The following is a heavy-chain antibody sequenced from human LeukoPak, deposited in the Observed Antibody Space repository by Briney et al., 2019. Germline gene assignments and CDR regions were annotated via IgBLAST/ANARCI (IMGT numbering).Heavy chain of an antibody. D-gene: IGHD5-24*01. J-gene: IGHJ4*02. V-gene: IGHV1-2*02. CDR3: ARVHEVEMATILVFDY. CDR2: INPNSGGT. Sequence: ASVKVSCTASGYTFTGYYMHWVRQAPGQGLEWMGWINPNSGGTNYAQKFQGRVTMTRDTSISTAYMELSRLRSDDTAVYYCARVHEVEMATILVFDYWGQGTLVTVSS. CDR1: GYTFTGYY.